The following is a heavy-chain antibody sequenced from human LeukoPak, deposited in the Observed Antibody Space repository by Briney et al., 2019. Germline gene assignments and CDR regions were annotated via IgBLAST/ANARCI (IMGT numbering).Heavy chain of an antibody. V-gene: IGHV3-21*01. CDR1: GFTFSSYS. CDR2: ISSSSSYI. CDR3: ARDGSTSYDAFDI. J-gene: IGHJ3*02. D-gene: IGHD2-2*01. Sequence: GGSLRLSCAASGFTFSSYSMNWVRQAPGKGLEWVSSISSSSSYIYYADSVKGRFTISRDNAKNSLYLQMNSLRAEDTAVYYCARDGSTSYDAFDIWGQGTMVTVSS.